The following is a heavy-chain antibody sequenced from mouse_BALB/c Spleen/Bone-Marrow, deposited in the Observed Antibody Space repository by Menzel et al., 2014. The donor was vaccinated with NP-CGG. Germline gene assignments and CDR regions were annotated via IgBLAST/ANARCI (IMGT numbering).Heavy chain of an antibody. V-gene: IGHV1S81*02. CDR2: IHPSNGRT. D-gene: IGHD3-2*01. CDR3: AGGTARAMMDY. CDR1: GYTFTSYW. J-gene: IGHJ4*01. Sequence: QVQLQQPGTELVKPGASVKLSCKASGYTFTSYWIHWVKQRPGQGLEWIGEIHPSNGRTNYSEKLKTKATLTVDKSSTTAHMELRSLTSEDSAVYYCAGGTARAMMDYWGQGTSVTVSS.